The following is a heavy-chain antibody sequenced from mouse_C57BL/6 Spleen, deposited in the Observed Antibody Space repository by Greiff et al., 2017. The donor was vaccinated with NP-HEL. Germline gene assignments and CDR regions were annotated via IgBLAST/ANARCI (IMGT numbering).Heavy chain of an antibody. Sequence: VQLQQPGAELVRPGTSVKLSCKASGYTFTSYWMHWVKQRPGQGLEWIGVIDPSDSYTNYNQKFKGKATLTVDTSSSTAYMQLSSLTSEDSAVYYCAKGGFASAYYGSSYDYWGQGTTLTVSS. CDR3: AKGGFASAYYGSSYDY. J-gene: IGHJ2*01. CDR1: GYTFTSYW. CDR2: IDPSDSYT. V-gene: IGHV1-59*01. D-gene: IGHD1-1*01.